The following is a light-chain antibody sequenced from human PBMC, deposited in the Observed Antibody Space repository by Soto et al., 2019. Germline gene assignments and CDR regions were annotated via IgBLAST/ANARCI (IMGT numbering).Light chain of an antibody. Sequence: QSVLTQPPSVSGAPGQRVTISCTGSTSNFGAGYDVNWYQQLPGTAPKLLIYGDINRPSGVPDRFSGSKSGTSVSLAITGLQAEDEADYYCQSFDTSLSASVFGGGTKLTVL. CDR1: TSNFGAGYD. CDR3: QSFDTSLSASV. CDR2: GDI. V-gene: IGLV1-40*01. J-gene: IGLJ2*01.